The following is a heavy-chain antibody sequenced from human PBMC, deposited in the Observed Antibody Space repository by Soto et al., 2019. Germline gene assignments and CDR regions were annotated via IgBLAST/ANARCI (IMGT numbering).Heavy chain of an antibody. Sequence: VQLEESGGGLVQPGGSLRLSCAASGFTFGFYYWSWIRQAPGKELEWIGYIFYTGSANYNPSLKSRVTLSIDTSRNQFSLRLDSVTAADTAVYYCARDGEGAMAGAFNIWGQGTMVTVSS. V-gene: IGHV4-59*01. CDR1: GFTFGFYY. D-gene: IGHD6-19*01. J-gene: IGHJ3*02. CDR2: IFYTGSA. CDR3: ARDGEGAMAGAFNI.